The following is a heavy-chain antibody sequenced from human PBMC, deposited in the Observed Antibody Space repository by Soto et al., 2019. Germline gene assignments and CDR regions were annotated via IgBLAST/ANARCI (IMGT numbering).Heavy chain of an antibody. D-gene: IGHD6-6*01. CDR2: IWYDGSNK. CDR3: ARDASASSSSPY. Sequence: GGSLRLSCAASGFTFSSYGMHWVRQAPGKGLEWVAVIWYDGSNKYYADSVKGRFTISRDNSKNTLYLQMNSLRAEDTAVYYCARDASASSSSPYWGQGTLVTVSS. CDR1: GFTFSSYG. V-gene: IGHV3-33*01. J-gene: IGHJ4*02.